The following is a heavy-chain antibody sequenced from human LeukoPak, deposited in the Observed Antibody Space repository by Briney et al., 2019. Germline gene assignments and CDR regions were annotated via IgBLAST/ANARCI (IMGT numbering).Heavy chain of an antibody. CDR3: ARGLTYYYDSSGYPDY. CDR2: INPSGGST. Sequence: ASVKVSCKASGYTFTSYYMHWVRQAPGRGLEWMGIINPSGGSTSYAQKFQGRVTMTRDTSTSTVYMELSSLRSEDTVVYYCARGLTYYYDSSGYPDYWGQGTLVTVSS. J-gene: IGHJ4*02. D-gene: IGHD3-22*01. CDR1: GYTFTSYY. V-gene: IGHV1-46*03.